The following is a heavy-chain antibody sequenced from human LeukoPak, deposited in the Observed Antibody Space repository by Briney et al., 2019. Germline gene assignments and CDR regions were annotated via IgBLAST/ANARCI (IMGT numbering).Heavy chain of an antibody. J-gene: IGHJ4*02. CDR1: GGSIRSSGYY. Sequence: SETLSLTCTVSGGSIRSSGYYWGWIRLPPGKGLEWIGNVYYTGSTYYNPSLKSGVTISVDTSKNQFSLKLNSVTAADTAVYYCARRTTAVAGSSFDCWGQGTLVTVSS. D-gene: IGHD6-19*01. CDR3: ARRTTAVAGSSFDC. CDR2: VYYTGST. V-gene: IGHV4-39*01.